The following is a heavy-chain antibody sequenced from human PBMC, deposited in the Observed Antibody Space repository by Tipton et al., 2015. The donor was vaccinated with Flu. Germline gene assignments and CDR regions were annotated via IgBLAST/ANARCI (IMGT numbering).Heavy chain of an antibody. CDR2: IYPGDSDA. D-gene: IGHD3-22*01. J-gene: IGHJ4*02. Sequence: QLVQSGAEVKKPGESLKISCKGSGYSFTNFWIGWVRQMPGKGPEWMGIIYPGDSDARYTPSFQGQVTFSADKSISTAYLQWNSLKASDTAIYYCVRPTYYDSRGNKRWVRFDYWGQGTLVTVSS. CDR1: GYSFTNFW. V-gene: IGHV5-51*03. CDR3: VRPTYYDSRGNKRWVRFDY.